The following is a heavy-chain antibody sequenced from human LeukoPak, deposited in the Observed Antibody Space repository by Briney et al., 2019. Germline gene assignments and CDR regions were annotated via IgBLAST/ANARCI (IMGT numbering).Heavy chain of an antibody. CDR1: GGSISGYY. CDR2: IYYSGST. CDR3: ARLGDRDY. V-gene: IGHV4-59*08. D-gene: IGHD3-16*01. Sequence: PSETLSLTCTVSGGSISGYYWSWIRQPPGKGLEWIGYIYYSGSTNYNPSLKSRVTISVDTSKNQFSLKLSSVTAADTAVYYCARLGDRDYWGQGTLVTVSS. J-gene: IGHJ4*02.